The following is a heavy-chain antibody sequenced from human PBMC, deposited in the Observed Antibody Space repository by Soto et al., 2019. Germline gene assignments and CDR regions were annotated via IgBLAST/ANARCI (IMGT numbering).Heavy chain of an antibody. CDR3: ARDGLIGYSSSWRRRDYYYYGMDV. V-gene: IGHV3-30-3*01. Sequence: GGSLRLSCTASGFSFSNYALNWVRQAPGKGLEWVAVISYDGSNKYYADSVKGRFTISRDNSKNTLYLQMNSLRAEDTAVYYCARDGLIGYSSSWRRRDYYYYGMDVWDQGTTVTVSS. D-gene: IGHD6-13*01. J-gene: IGHJ6*02. CDR2: ISYDGSNK. CDR1: GFSFSNYA.